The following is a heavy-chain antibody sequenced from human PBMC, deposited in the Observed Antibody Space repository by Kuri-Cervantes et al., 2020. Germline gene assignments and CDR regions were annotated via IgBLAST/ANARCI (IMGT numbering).Heavy chain of an antibody. J-gene: IGHJ5*02. Sequence: SVKVSCKASGGTFSSYAISWVRQAPGQGLEWMGGIIPIFGTANYAQKFQGRVTMTRDTSTSTVYMELSSLRSEDTAVYYCARGGVVVIAFEGWFDPWGQGTLVTVSS. CDR1: GGTFSSYA. CDR2: IIPIFGTA. D-gene: IGHD2-21*01. CDR3: ARGGVVVIAFEGWFDP. V-gene: IGHV1-69*05.